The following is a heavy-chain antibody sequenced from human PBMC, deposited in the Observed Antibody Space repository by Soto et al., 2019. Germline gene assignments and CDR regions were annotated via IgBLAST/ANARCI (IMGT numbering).Heavy chain of an antibody. J-gene: IGHJ3*02. D-gene: IGHD3-10*01. Sequence: SETLSLTCTVSGGSISSSSYYWGWIRQPPGKGLEWIGSIYYSGSTYYNPSLKSRVTISVDTSKNQFSLKLSSVTAADTAVYYCARPGGDDYYGSGSYYKDAFDIWGQGTMVTVSS. V-gene: IGHV4-39*01. CDR1: GGSISSSSYY. CDR2: IYYSGST. CDR3: ARPGGDDYYGSGSYYKDAFDI.